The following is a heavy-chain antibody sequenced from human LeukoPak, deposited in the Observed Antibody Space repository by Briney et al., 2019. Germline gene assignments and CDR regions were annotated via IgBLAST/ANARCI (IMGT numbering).Heavy chain of an antibody. CDR2: IYYSGST. CDR1: GGSISSYY. J-gene: IGHJ4*02. D-gene: IGHD1-26*01. Sequence: PSETLSLTSTVSGGSISSYYWSWIRQPPGKGLEWIGYIYYSGSTNYNPSLKSRVTISVDTSKNQFSLKLSSVTAADTAVYYCARAIVGATTVDYWGQGTLVTVSS. V-gene: IGHV4-59*01. CDR3: ARAIVGATTVDY.